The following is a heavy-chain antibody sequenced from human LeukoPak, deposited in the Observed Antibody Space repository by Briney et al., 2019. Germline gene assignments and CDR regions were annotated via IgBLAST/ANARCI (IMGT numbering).Heavy chain of an antibody. CDR1: GGSLNNYA. CDR2: IIPILGTA. CDR3: ARDRDNSFHT. J-gene: IGHJ5*02. V-gene: IGHV1-69*11. Sequence: ASVKVSCKASGGSLNNYAITWVRQAPGQGLEWMGRIIPILGTADYARRFQGRVTITADESTGTAYMSLSSPISDDTAVYYCARDRDNSFHTWGQGTLVTVSS.